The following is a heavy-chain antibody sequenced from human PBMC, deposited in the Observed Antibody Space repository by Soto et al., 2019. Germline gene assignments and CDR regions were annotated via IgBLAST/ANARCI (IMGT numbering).Heavy chain of an antibody. Sequence: ELQLVESGGGLVQPGGSLRLSCAASGFTVSSYYMSWVRQAPGKGLEWVSVIYSGGSTYYADSVKGRFTISGHNSKNTLYLQMNSLRAEDTAVYFCARIEDYYYYMDVWGKWTTVTVSS. CDR3: ARIEDYYYYMDV. V-gene: IGHV3-53*04. CDR2: IYSGGST. CDR1: GFTVSSYY. J-gene: IGHJ6*03.